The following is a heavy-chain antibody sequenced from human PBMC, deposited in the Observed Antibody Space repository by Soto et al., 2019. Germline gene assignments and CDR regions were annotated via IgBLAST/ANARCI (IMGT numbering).Heavy chain of an antibody. CDR1: GFTFSSNV. CDR3: AKALGRDFSDFDS. V-gene: IGHV3-23*01. J-gene: IGHJ4*02. CDR2: ISDSGGST. Sequence: GGSLRLSCEASGFTFSSNVMTWVRQAPGKGLEWVSAISDSGGSTYYADPVAGRFTISRDNSRHTLYLQINSLRAEDTAIYYCAKALGRDFSDFDSWGQGTQVTVSS. D-gene: IGHD3-10*01.